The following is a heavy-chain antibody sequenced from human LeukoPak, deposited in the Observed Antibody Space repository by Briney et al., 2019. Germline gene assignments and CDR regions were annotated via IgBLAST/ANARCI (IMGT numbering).Heavy chain of an antibody. CDR2: INSDGSST. D-gene: IGHD3-16*02. CDR3: ARERLSPNWFDP. J-gene: IGHJ5*02. CDR1: GFTFRSYW. V-gene: IGHV3-74*01. Sequence: GGSLRLSCAASGFTFRSYWMHWVRQAPGKGLGWVSRINSDGSSTSYADSVKGRFTISRDNAKNTLYLQMNSLRAEDTAVYYCARERLSPNWFDPWGQGTLVTVSS.